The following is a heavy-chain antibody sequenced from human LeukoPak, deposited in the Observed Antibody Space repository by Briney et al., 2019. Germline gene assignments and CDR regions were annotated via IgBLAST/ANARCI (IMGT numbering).Heavy chain of an antibody. CDR3: ASTGYCIGGSCYSNYFDH. CDR1: VVSITSFY. V-gene: IGHV4-59*08. D-gene: IGHD2-15*01. Sequence: SETLSLTCTVCVVSITSFYWSWIRQRPGKGLEWSGYIYVSGRTNYNPSLKSRVTVSLDTTKNQVSLKLSSVSAADTAVFYCASTGYCIGGSCYSNYFDHWGQGTLVTVSS. CDR2: IYVSGRT. J-gene: IGHJ4*02.